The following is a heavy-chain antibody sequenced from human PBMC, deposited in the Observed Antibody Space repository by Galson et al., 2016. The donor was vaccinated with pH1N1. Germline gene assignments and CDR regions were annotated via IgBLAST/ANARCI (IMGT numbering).Heavy chain of an antibody. Sequence: SVKVSCKASGYTFTSFGITWVRQAPGQGLEWMGWINAHNGNTYYAERLQGRLTITTDTSTATAYMDLKSLRSDDTAMYYCAKGDDSSDLVSDFWGQGTLVTVSS. CDR1: GYTFTSFG. J-gene: IGHJ4*02. CDR3: AKGDDSSDLVSDF. CDR2: INAHNGNT. V-gene: IGHV1-18*01. D-gene: IGHD3-22*01.